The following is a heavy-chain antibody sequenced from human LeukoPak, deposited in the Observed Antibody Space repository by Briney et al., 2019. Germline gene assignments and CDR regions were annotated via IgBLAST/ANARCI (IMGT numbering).Heavy chain of an antibody. J-gene: IGHJ4*02. V-gene: IGHV4-59*08. Sequence: SETLSLTCTVSGGALTNLFWSWIRQPPGKALEWIGYIYYNGNTNYNPPLKSRVSISVDTSKNQLSLRLSSVTASDTAVYYCARYGLYSFDYWGQGALVTVSS. D-gene: IGHD3-10*01. CDR2: IYYNGNT. CDR3: ARYGLYSFDY. CDR1: GGALTNLF.